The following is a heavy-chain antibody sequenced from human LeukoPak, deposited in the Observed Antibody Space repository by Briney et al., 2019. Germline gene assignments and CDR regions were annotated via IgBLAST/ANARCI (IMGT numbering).Heavy chain of an antibody. J-gene: IGHJ4*02. D-gene: IGHD6-13*01. CDR2: ISSSGSYT. CDR1: GFTFSDYY. CDR3: ASCSSSETYYFDY. V-gene: IGHV3-11*03. Sequence: PGGSLRLSCAASGFTFSDYYMSWIRQAPGKGLEWVSHISSSGSYTNYADSVKGRFTISRDNAKNSLYLQMNSLGAEDTAVYYCASCSSSETYYFDYWGQGTLVTVSS.